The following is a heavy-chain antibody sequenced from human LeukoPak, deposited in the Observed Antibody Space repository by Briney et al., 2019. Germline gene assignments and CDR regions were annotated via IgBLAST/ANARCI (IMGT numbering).Heavy chain of an antibody. CDR3: ARISLDAFDI. CDR1: GFTFRSYW. CDR2: IKQDGSEK. Sequence: GGSLRLSCVASGFTFRSYWMTWVRQAPGKGLEWVANIKQDGSEKYYVDYVKGRFTISRDNAKNSLYLQMNSLRAEDTAVYHCARISLDAFDIWGQGTMVTVSS. J-gene: IGHJ3*02. V-gene: IGHV3-7*04.